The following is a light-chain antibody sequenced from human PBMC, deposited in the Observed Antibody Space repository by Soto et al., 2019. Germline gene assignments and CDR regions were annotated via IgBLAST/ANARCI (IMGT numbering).Light chain of an antibody. J-gene: IGKJ1*01. CDR3: QQCSGYWT. Sequence: DIQMTQSPSTLSASVGDRVTITCRASQSISDSLAWYQQKPGKAPKLLIYEASSLKSGVPSRFSGSRSGTEYTLTIISLQPDDFSTYYCQQCSGYWTFGQGNKVEIK. CDR2: EAS. V-gene: IGKV1-5*03. CDR1: QSISDS.